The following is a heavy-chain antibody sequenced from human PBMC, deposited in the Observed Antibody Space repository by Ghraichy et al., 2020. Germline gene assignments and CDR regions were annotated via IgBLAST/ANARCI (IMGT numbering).Heavy chain of an antibody. Sequence: GGSLRLSCAASGFTFSSYSMNWVRQAPGKGLEWVSYISSSSSTIYYADSVKGRFTISRDNAKNSLYLQMNSLRDEDTAVYYCARDATPAARWWWGGVGLLPLFDAFDIWGQGTMVTVSS. CDR2: ISSSSSTI. CDR3: ARDATPAARWWWGGVGLLPLFDAFDI. J-gene: IGHJ3*02. V-gene: IGHV3-48*02. D-gene: IGHD6-25*01. CDR1: GFTFSSYS.